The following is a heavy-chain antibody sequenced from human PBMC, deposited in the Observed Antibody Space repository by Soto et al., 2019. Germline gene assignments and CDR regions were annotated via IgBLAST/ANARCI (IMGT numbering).Heavy chain of an antibody. CDR3: ARDQFPTVTTFGDAFDI. CDR1: GFTVSSNY. J-gene: IGHJ3*02. V-gene: IGHV3-66*01. D-gene: IGHD4-17*01. CDR2: IYSGGST. Sequence: GGSLRLSCAASGFTVSSNYMSWVRQAPGKGLEWVSVIYSGGSTYYADSVKGRFTISRDNSKNTLYLQMNSLRAEDTAVYYCARDQFPTVTTFGDAFDIWGQGTMVTVSS.